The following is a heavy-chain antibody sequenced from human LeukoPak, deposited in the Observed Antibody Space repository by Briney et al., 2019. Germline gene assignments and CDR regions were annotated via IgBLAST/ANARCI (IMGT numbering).Heavy chain of an antibody. CDR2: IDPSDSYT. J-gene: IGHJ4*02. V-gene: IGHV5-10-1*01. D-gene: IGHD6-6*01. Sequence: GESLKISCKGSGYSFSSCWISWVRQMPGKGLEWMGRIDPSDSYTNYSPSFQGHVTISADKSISTAYLQWSSLKASDSAMYYCARPIGSSFDYWGQGTLVTVSS. CDR1: GYSFSSCW. CDR3: ARPIGSSFDY.